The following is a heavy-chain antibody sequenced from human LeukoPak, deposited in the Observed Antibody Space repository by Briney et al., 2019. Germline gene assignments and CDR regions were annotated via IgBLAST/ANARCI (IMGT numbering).Heavy chain of an antibody. J-gene: IGHJ4*02. CDR1: GGSVSSDSYF. CDR3: ARGQRRLQDY. Sequence: SETLSLTCTVSGGSVSSDSYFWTWIRQPPGKGLEWIGYIYYSGSTNYNPSLKSRVTISLDTSKSQISLKLSSVTAADTAVYYCARGQRRLQDYWGQGTLVTVFS. V-gene: IGHV4-61*01. CDR2: IYYSGST.